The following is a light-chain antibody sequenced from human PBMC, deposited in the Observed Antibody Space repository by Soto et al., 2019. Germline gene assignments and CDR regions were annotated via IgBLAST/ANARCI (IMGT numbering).Light chain of an antibody. J-gene: IGLJ3*02. CDR3: SSYTTASTRV. CDR2: DVS. CDR1: SSDVGGYNY. V-gene: IGLV2-14*03. Sequence: QSVLTQPASVSGSPGQSITISCTGTSSDVGGYNYVSWYQHHPDKAPKLIIYDVSDRPSGVSDRFSGSKSGNTASLTISGLQAEDEGDYYCSSYTTASTRVFGGGTKVTVL.